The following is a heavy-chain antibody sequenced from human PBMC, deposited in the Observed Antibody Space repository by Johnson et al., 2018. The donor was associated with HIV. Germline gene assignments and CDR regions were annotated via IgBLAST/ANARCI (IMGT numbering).Heavy chain of an antibody. CDR1: GFTFSSYA. J-gene: IGHJ3*02. CDR3: VKGIDSSSWYAFDI. D-gene: IGHD6-13*01. V-gene: IGHV3-30-3*01. Sequence: QVHLVESGGGVVQPGRSLSLSCAASGFTFSSYAMYWVRQAPGKGLEWVAFISYDGSNKYYADSVKGRYTISRDNSKNTLYLQMNSLRAEDTAVYYCVKGIDSSSWYAFDIWGQGTMVTVSS. CDR2: ISYDGSNK.